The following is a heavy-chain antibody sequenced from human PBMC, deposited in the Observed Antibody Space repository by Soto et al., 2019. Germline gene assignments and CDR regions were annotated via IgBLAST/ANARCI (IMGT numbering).Heavy chain of an antibody. CDR3: ARSPAYGDYANLDT. D-gene: IGHD4-17*01. V-gene: IGHV4-4*07. CDR2: IYTTRSP. J-gene: IGHJ5*02. Sequence: QVQLQESGPGLVKPSETLSLTCSVSGDSVSKYYWNWIRQPAGKGLEWIGRIYTTRSPNYNPSLKSRVTMSLDTSKNQFSLQLNLTSVTAADTAVYYCARSPAYGDYANLDTWGQGTLVTVSS. CDR1: GDSVSKYY.